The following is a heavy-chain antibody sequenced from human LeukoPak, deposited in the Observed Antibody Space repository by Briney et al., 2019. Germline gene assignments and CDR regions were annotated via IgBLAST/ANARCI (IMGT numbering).Heavy chain of an antibody. J-gene: IGHJ4*02. CDR3: ARGVPDY. Sequence: PSETLSLTCAVYGGSFSGYYWSWIRQLPGKGLEWIGEINHSGSTNYNPSLKSRVTISVDTSKNQFSLKLSSVTAADTAVYYCARGVPDYWGQGTLVTVSS. CDR1: GGSFSGYY. CDR2: INHSGST. V-gene: IGHV4-34*01.